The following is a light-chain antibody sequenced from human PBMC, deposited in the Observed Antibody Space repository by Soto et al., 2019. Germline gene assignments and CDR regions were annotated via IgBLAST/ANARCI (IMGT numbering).Light chain of an antibody. CDR2: TIS. Sequence: DFVMTQTPLSSPVTLGQPASISCRSSQSLVHSDGHTYLSWLHQRPGQPPRLLIYTISIRFSGVPDRFSGSGAGTDFTQKISRVEAEDVGVYYCMQATQPYTFGQGTKLEIK. CDR1: QSLVHSDGHTY. V-gene: IGKV2-24*01. J-gene: IGKJ2*01. CDR3: MQATQPYT.